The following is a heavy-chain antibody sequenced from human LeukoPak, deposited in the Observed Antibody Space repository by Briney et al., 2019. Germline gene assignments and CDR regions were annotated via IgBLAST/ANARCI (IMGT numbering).Heavy chain of an antibody. CDR2: IIPIFGTA. Sequence: SVKVSCKASGGTFSSYAISWVRQAPGQGLEWMGGIIPIFGTANYAQKFQGRVTITTDETTSTAYMELSSLRAEDTAIYYCAKEVTPGALLYGPFDYWGQGTLVTVSS. D-gene: IGHD4-23*01. CDR1: GGTFSSYA. V-gene: IGHV1-69*05. J-gene: IGHJ4*02. CDR3: AKEVTPGALLYGPFDY.